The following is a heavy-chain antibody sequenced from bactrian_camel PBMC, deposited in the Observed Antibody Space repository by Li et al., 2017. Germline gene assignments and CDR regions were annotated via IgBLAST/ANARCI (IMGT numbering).Heavy chain of an antibody. J-gene: IGHJ4*01. CDR1: GFTFSTSH. CDR2: IYSDGSGL. V-gene: IGHV3S7*01. D-gene: IGHD6*01. Sequence: HVQLVESGGGLVQPGESLMLSCTGSGFTFSTSHMSWVRQTPGKELEWVASIYSDGSGLYYREAVLDRFVISRDNAKNTLYLHLKTLRSDDTAQYYCATGMGWFDNWGQGTQVTVS. CDR3: ATGMGWFDN.